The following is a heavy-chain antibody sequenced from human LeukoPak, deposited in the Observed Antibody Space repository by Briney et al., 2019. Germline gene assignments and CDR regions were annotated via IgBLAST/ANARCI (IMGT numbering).Heavy chain of an antibody. D-gene: IGHD6-13*01. CDR1: GFTFSNYG. J-gene: IGHJ3*02. Sequence: PGGSLRLSCAASGFTFSNYGMSWVRQAPGKGLEWVSDISGSGGSTYYADSVKGRFTISRDNSKNTLYLQMNSLRAEDTAVYYCAKEHGGSSWYEDAFDTWGQGTMVTVSS. V-gene: IGHV3-23*01. CDR2: ISGSGGST. CDR3: AKEHGGSSWYEDAFDT.